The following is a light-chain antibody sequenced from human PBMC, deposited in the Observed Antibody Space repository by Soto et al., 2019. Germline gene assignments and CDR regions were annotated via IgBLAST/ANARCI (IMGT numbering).Light chain of an antibody. CDR3: QQYGSSPRT. V-gene: IGKV3-20*01. CDR2: GAS. J-gene: IGKJ1*01. CDR1: QSVSIY. Sequence: EIVLTQSPATLSLSPGERATLSCRASQSVSIYLAWYQQKPGQAPRLHIYGASTRATGIPDRFTGSGSGTDFTLTISRLEPEDFAVYYCQQYGSSPRTFGQGTKVDI.